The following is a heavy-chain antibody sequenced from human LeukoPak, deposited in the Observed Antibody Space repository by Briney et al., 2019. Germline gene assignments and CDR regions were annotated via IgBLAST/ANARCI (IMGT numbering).Heavy chain of an antibody. CDR2: INPNSGGT. CDR3: ARDLPEAHSSSRRGGG. V-gene: IGHV1-2*02. Sequence: ASVKVSCKASGYTFTGYYMHWVRQAPGQGLEWMGWINPNSGGTNYARKFQGRVTMTRDTSISTAYMELSRLRSDDTAVYYCARDLPEAHSSSRRGGGWGQGTLVTVSS. J-gene: IGHJ4*02. CDR1: GYTFTGYY. D-gene: IGHD6-13*01.